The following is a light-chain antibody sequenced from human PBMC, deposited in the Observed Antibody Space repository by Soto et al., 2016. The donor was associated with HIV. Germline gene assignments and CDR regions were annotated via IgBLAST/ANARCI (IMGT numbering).Light chain of an antibody. CDR1: NIGSKS. Sequence: SYVLTQPPSVSVAPGKTATITCGGNNIGSKSVHWYQQEPGQAPVLVVYDDSDRPSGIPERFSGSNSGNTATLTISRVEAGDEADYYCQVWDVSSDLYVFGTGTKVTVL. V-gene: IGLV3-21*03. CDR2: DDS. CDR3: QVWDVSSDLYV. J-gene: IGLJ1*01.